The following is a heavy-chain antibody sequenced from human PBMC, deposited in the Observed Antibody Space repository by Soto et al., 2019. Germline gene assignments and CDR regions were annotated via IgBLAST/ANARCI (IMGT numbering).Heavy chain of an antibody. J-gene: IGHJ4*02. D-gene: IGHD3-10*01. CDR2: ISYDGSNK. CDR1: GFPFTSYG. CDR3: VGGQFYFDY. V-gene: IGHV3-30*03. Sequence: QVQLVESGGGVVQPGRSLRLSCAASGFPFTSYGMHWVREGPGKGLEWLAVISYDGSNKFYADSVKGRFTISRDNSKNTLYLQMNSPRPEATALYYCVGGQFYFDYRGQGTLVIVSS.